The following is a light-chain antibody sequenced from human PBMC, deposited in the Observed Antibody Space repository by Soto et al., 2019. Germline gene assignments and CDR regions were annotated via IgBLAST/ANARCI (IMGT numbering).Light chain of an antibody. V-gene: IGKV3-20*01. J-gene: IGKJ2*01. CDR1: QSLSSSY. CDR2: GAY. CDR3: QQYGSSPPYT. Sequence: EIVLTQSPGTLSLSPGERATLSCRASQSLSSSYLAWYQQKPGQAPRHLIYGAYSRATGIPDRFSGSGSGTDFALTIRRLEPEDIAVYYCQQYGSSPPYTCGQGTKLEIK.